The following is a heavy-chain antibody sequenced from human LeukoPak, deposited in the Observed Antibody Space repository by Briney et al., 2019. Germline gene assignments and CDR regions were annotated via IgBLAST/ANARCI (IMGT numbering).Heavy chain of an antibody. J-gene: IGHJ1*01. CDR3: AKDRYGGNSVIFSEYFQH. D-gene: IGHD4-23*01. CDR1: GFTFSSYE. CDR2: ISSSGSTI. Sequence: GGSLRLSCAASGFTFSSYEMNWVRQAPGKGLAWVSYISSSGSTIYYADSVKGRFTISRDNSKNTLYLQMNSLRAEDTAVYYCAKDRYGGNSVIFSEYFQHWGQGTLVTVSS. V-gene: IGHV3-48*03.